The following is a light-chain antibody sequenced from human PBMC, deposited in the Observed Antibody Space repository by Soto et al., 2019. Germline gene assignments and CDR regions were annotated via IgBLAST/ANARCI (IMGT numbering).Light chain of an antibody. CDR3: QQYNNWPIT. J-gene: IGKJ5*01. V-gene: IGKV3-15*01. CDR1: QSVSSN. Sequence: DIFMTPSPSTMSVLPGERAPLSCRASQSVSSNLAWYQQKPGQAPRLPIYGASTRATGIPARFSGSGSGTEFTLTISSLQSEDFAVYYCQQYNNWPITFGQGTRLEIK. CDR2: GAS.